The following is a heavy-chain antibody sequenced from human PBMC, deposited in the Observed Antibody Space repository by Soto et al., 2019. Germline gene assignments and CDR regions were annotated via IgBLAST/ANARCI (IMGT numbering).Heavy chain of an antibody. D-gene: IGHD1-26*01. V-gene: IGHV1-45*02. CDR1: GNTFTYRY. CDR3: ASGGAGSGPFTWELPDH. Sequence: QLQLVQSGAEVKKTGSTVTVSCKALGNTFTYRYLHWVRQAPGQALEWMGWITPFNGDVHFAPKFQEGVTITRDRSINTAYMLMSSLRSEDTAMYYCASGGAGSGPFTWELPDHWGQGTLVTVSS. J-gene: IGHJ4*02. CDR2: ITPFNGDV.